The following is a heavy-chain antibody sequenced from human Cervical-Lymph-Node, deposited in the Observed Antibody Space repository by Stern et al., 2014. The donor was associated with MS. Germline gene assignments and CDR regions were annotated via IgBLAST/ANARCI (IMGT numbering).Heavy chain of an antibody. CDR1: GHTTTSYG. CDR3: ATFIPTSGTFNW. V-gene: IGHV1-18*01. CDR2: ISAHNCNT. Sequence: QVQLVESGAEVKKTGASVKVSCKASGHTTTSYGITWVRQAPGQGLEWMGWISAHNCNTNYEQKFQGRVTMTTYTSTSTAYMELRSLRSDDTAVYFCATFIPTSGTFNWWGQGTLVTVSS. J-gene: IGHJ4*02. D-gene: IGHD1-1*01.